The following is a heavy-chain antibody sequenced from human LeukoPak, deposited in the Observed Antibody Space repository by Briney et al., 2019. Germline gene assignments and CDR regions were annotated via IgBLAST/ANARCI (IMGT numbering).Heavy chain of an antibody. Sequence: GGSLRPSCAASGFTFSSYSMNWVRQAPEKGLEWVSSISSSSSYIYYADSVKGRFTISRDNAKNSLYLQMNSLRAEDTAVYYCARDLYSSGWARIYYFDYWGQGTLVTVSS. CDR1: GFTFSSYS. D-gene: IGHD6-19*01. CDR2: ISSSSSYI. CDR3: ARDLYSSGWARIYYFDY. J-gene: IGHJ4*02. V-gene: IGHV3-21*01.